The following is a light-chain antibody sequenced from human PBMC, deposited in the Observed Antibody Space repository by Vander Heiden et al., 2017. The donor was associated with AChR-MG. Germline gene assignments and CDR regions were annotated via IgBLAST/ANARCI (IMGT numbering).Light chain of an antibody. J-gene: IGKJ2*02. CDR1: QSISSW. CDR3: QQYNSYPCT. CDR2: KAS. V-gene: IGKV1-5*03. Sequence: DNQMTQSPSTLSASVGDRVTITCRASQSISSWLAWYQQKPGKAPKLLIYKASTLESGVPSRFSGSGSGTEFTLTISSLQPDDFATYYCQQYNSYPCTFGQGTKLEIK.